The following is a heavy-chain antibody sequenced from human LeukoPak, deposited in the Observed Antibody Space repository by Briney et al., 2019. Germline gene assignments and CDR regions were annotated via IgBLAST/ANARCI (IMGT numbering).Heavy chain of an antibody. CDR2: INPNSGGT. J-gene: IGHJ4*02. D-gene: IGHD3-3*01. CDR1: GYTFTGYY. CDR3: ARMFLSRNRSDY. Sequence: ASVKVSCKASGYTFTGYYMHWVRQAPGQGLEWMGWINPNSGGTNYAQKFQGRVTMTRDTSISTAYMELSRLRSDDTAVYYCARMFLSRNRSDYWGQGTLVTVSS. V-gene: IGHV1-2*02.